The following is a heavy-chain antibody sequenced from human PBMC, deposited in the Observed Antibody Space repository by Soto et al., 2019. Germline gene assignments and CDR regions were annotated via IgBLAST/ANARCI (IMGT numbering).Heavy chain of an antibody. CDR3: TMGLLWFGAY. Sequence: EVQLVESGGGLVQPGGSLKLSCAASGFTFSGSAMHWVRQASGKGLEWVGRIRSKANSYATAYAASVKGRFTISRDDSKNTAYLKRNSLKTEDTAVYYCTMGLLWFGAYWGQGALVTVSS. CDR2: IRSKANSYAT. CDR1: GFTFSGSA. V-gene: IGHV3-73*02. D-gene: IGHD3-10*01. J-gene: IGHJ4*02.